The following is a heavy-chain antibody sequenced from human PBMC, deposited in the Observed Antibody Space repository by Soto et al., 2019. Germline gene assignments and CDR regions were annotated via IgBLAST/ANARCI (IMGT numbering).Heavy chain of an antibody. CDR1: GFTFSSYA. CDR3: VKEGRRTTGAWNYSDY. Sequence: RLSCSASGFTFSSYAMHWVRQAPGKGLEYVSAISSNGGSTYYAGSVKGRFTISRDNSKNTLYLQMSSLRAEDTAVYYCVKEGRRTTGAWNYSDYWGHGTLVTV. J-gene: IGHJ4*01. V-gene: IGHV3-64D*06. CDR2: ISSNGGST. D-gene: IGHD1-1*01.